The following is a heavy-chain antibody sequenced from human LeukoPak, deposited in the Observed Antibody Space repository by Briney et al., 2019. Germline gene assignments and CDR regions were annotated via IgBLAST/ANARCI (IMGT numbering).Heavy chain of an antibody. D-gene: IGHD6-13*01. CDR1: GYTFTSYG. Sequence: ASVRVSCKASGYTFTSYGISWVRQAPGQGLEWMGWISAYNGNTNYAQKLQGRVTMTTDTSTSTAYMELRSLRSDDTAVYYCARWSIGIGAAAGDYWGQGTLVTVSS. CDR3: ARWSIGIGAAAGDY. CDR2: ISAYNGNT. J-gene: IGHJ4*02. V-gene: IGHV1-18*01.